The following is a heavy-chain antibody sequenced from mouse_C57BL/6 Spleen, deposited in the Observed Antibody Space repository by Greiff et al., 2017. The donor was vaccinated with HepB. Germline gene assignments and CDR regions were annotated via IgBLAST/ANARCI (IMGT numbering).Heavy chain of an antibody. CDR1: GFTFSSYT. V-gene: IGHV5-9*01. D-gene: IGHD2-3*01. Sequence: EVKVVESGGGLVKPGGSLKLSCAASGFTFSSYTMSWVRQTPEKRLEWVATISGGGGNTYYPDSVKGRFTISRDNAKNTLYLQMSSLRSEDTALYYCARHDGYYVRFDYWGQGTTLTVSS. CDR3: ARHDGYYVRFDY. CDR2: ISGGGGNT. J-gene: IGHJ2*01.